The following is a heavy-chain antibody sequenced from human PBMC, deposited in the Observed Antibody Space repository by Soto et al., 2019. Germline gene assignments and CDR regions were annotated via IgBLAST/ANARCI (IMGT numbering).Heavy chain of an antibody. CDR3: ATSNHNYDILTGYYLSPSAFDY. V-gene: IGHV1-2*02. CDR1: GYTFTGYY. Sequence: ASVKVSCKASGYTFTGYYMHWVRQAPGQGLEWMGWINPNSGGTNYAQKFQGRVTMTRDTSISTAYMELSRLRSDDTAVYYCATSNHNYDILTGYYLSPSAFDYWGQGTLVTAPQ. CDR2: INPNSGGT. J-gene: IGHJ4*02. D-gene: IGHD3-9*01.